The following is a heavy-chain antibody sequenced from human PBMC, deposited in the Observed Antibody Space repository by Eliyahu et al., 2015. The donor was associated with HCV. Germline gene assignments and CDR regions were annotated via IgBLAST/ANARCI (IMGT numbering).Heavy chain of an antibody. V-gene: IGHV3-15*01. CDR2: IKTKTDGETT. Sequence: EVQLVESGGGLVKPGGSLRLSCAASGFXFSNAWITWVRQAPGKGLEWVGRIKTKTDGETTDYAAPVKGRFTISRDDSKDTLYLQMNSXKTEDTAVYYCTVHRGYINLFDYWGQGTLVTVSS. CDR1: GFXFSNAW. J-gene: IGHJ4*02. D-gene: IGHD5-12*01. CDR3: TVHRGYINLFDY.